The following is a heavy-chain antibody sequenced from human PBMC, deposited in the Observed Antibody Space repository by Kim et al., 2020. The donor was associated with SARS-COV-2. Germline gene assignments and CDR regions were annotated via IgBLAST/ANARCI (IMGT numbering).Heavy chain of an antibody. V-gene: IGHV4-59*01. CDR3: ARGRGFSGFVV. J-gene: IGHJ4*02. Sequence: SETLSLTCTLSGGYIDNYYWSWIRQSPGKGLEWIGAISYSGITDDSPSLKGRVAISLGTSRKQFSLTLTSVTAADTAVYYCARGRGFSGFVVWGQGTLVT. CDR1: GGYIDNYY. CDR2: ISYSGIT. D-gene: IGHD5-12*01.